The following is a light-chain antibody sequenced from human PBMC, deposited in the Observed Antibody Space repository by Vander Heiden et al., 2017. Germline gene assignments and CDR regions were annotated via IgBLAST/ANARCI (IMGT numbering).Light chain of an antibody. J-gene: IGKJ1*01. V-gene: IGKV1-5*03. CDR1: LSITRY. CDR3: QQYKSYPWT. CDR2: KAS. Sequence: DIQMTQSPSTLSASGGDTVTITCRASLSITRYLAWFQQKPGKAPKLLMFKASDLENGVPSRFRGSGFGTEFALTITSLQPDDFATYYCQQYKSYPWTFGQGTKVEVK.